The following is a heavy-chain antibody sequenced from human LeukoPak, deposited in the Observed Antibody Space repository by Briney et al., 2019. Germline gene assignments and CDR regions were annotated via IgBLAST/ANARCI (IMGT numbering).Heavy chain of an antibody. V-gene: IGHV1-18*01. CDR1: AYTFTSYG. CDR3: ARAQRIAARRFDY. Sequence: GASVKVSCKASAYTFTSYGISWVRQAPGQGLEWMGWISAYNGNTNYDQKLQGRVTMTTDTSTSTAYRELRSLRSDDTAVYYCARAQRIAARRFDYWGQGTLVTVSS. J-gene: IGHJ4*02. D-gene: IGHD6-6*01. CDR2: ISAYNGNT.